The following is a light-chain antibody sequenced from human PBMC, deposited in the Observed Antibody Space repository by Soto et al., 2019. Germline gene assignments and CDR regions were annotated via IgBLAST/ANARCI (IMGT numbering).Light chain of an antibody. J-gene: IGLJ2*01. V-gene: IGLV1-44*01. CDR3: AAWDDSRNGPV. CDR2: SNN. CDR1: SSNIGSNT. Sequence: QSVLTQPPSASGTPGQRVTISCSGSSSNIGSNTVNWYQQLPGTAPKLLIYSNNQRPSGVPDRFSGSKSGTSASLAISGLHSEDEADYYFAAWDDSRNGPVFGGGSKVTVL.